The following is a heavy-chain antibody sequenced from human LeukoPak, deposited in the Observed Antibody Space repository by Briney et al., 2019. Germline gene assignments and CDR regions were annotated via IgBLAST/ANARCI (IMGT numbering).Heavy chain of an antibody. CDR2: ISSDGNTK. CDR3: ARVSIFGVVIPPDF. CDR1: GVTCSRYA. Sequence: RSLRLSFAGSGVTCSRYAMRWGRQAPGKGIEGVAVISSDGNTKYYADSVKGRFTISRDNSKNTLYLQMNSLRAEDTAVYYCARVSIFGVVIPPDFWGPGTLVTASP. V-gene: IGHV3-30*01. D-gene: IGHD3-3*02. J-gene: IGHJ4*02.